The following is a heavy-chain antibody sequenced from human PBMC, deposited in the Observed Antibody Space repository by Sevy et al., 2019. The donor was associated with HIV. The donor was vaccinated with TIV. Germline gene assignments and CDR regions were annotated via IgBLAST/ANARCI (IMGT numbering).Heavy chain of an antibody. CDR1: GFIFSKFV. D-gene: IGHD4-17*01. V-gene: IGHV3-23*01. Sequence: EGSLRLSCAASGFIFSKFVLSWVRQAPGRGLEWVSAVSGNDGSTYYAASVKGRFTISRDISENMLYLQMNSLSAEDTAVYYCAKDFSYGGNSWNFDFWGQGTLVTVSS. J-gene: IGHJ4*02. CDR3: AKDFSYGGNSWNFDF. CDR2: VSGNDGST.